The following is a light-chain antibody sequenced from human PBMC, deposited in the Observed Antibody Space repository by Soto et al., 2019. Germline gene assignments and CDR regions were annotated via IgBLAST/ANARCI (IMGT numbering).Light chain of an antibody. V-gene: IGKV1-39*01. CDR1: QSVSSY. CDR2: AAS. J-gene: IGKJ4*01. CDR3: QQYYSFPLT. Sequence: DIQMTQSPSSLSASVGDRVTITCRASQSVSSYLNWYQQKPGKAPKLLIYAASSLQSGVPSRFSGSGSGTDFTLTISSLQPEDFATYYCQQYYSFPLTFVGGTKVDIK.